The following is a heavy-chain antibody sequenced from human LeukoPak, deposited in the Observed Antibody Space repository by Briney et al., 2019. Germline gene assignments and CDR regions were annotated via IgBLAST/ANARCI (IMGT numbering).Heavy chain of an antibody. D-gene: IGHD3-22*01. V-gene: IGHV3-7*01. CDR2: IDQDGSEK. Sequence: GGSLRLSCAASGFTFSSYWMNWVRQAPGKGLEWLANIDQDGSEKYYVDSLKGRFTISRDNAKNSLYLQVTGLRAEDTAVYYCARDTRYYYDSSAYYYPDAFDIWGQGTMVTVSS. J-gene: IGHJ3*02. CDR3: ARDTRYYYDSSAYYYPDAFDI. CDR1: GFTFSSYW.